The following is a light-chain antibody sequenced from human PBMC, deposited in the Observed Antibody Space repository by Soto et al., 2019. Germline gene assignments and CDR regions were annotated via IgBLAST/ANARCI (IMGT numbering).Light chain of an antibody. J-gene: IGLJ1*01. CDR1: SGHSSYA. Sequence: QPVLTQSPSASASLGASVKLTCTLSSGHSSYAIAWHQQQPEKGPRYLMKLNSDGSHSKGDGIPDRFSGSSSGAERYLTIYSLQSEDEADYYCQTWGTGTQVFGTGTKLTVL. CDR3: QTWGTGTQV. CDR2: LNSDGSH. V-gene: IGLV4-69*01.